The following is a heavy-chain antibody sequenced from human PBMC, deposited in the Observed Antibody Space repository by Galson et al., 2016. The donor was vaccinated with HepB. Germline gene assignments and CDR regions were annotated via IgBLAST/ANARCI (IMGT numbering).Heavy chain of an antibody. CDR1: GGSFSGYY. Sequence: TLSLTCAVYGGSFSGYYWSWIRQPPGKGLEWIGKINHSGSSNYNPSLQSRVTISVDTSKSQFSLELTSVTAADTAVYYCARGKSVRVVGYYYYYGMDVWGQGTTVTVS. CDR3: ARGKSVRVVGYYYYYGMDV. D-gene: IGHD3-10*02. CDR2: INHSGSS. J-gene: IGHJ6*02. V-gene: IGHV4-34*01.